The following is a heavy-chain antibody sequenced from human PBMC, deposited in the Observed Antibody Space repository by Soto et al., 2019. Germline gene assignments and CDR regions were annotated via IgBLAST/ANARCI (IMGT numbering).Heavy chain of an antibody. Sequence: QVQLVQSGAEVKKPGASVKVSCKASGYTFTSYYMHWVRQAPGQGLEWRGIINPSGGSTSYAQKFQGRVTMTRDTSTSTVYMELSSLRSEDTAVYYCARGYGGVVPAAKETFHYWGQGTLVTVSS. J-gene: IGHJ4*02. CDR2: INPSGGST. D-gene: IGHD2-2*01. CDR3: ARGYGGVVPAAKETFHY. V-gene: IGHV1-46*01. CDR1: GYTFTSYY.